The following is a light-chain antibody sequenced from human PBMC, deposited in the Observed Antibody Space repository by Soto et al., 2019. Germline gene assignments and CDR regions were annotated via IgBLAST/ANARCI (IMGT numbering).Light chain of an antibody. V-gene: IGKV3-11*01. Sequence: EIVLTQSPATPSLSPGERATLSCRASQSISSHLAWYQQKPGQAPRLLMYDASNRATGIPARFSGSGSGTDFTLTISSLEPEDFAVYYCQQRTTWPLTFGGGTMVEIK. CDR2: DAS. CDR3: QQRTTWPLT. CDR1: QSISSH. J-gene: IGKJ4*01.